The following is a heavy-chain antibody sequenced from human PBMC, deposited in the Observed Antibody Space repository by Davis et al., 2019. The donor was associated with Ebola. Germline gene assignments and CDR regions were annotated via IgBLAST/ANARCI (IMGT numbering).Heavy chain of an antibody. D-gene: IGHD4-17*01. J-gene: IGHJ4*02. V-gene: IGHV1-46*01. CDR2: INPSGGST. Sequence: ASVKVSCKASGGTFSSYAISWVRHAPGQGLERMGIINPSGGSTSYAQKFQGRVTMTRDTSASTAYMELSSLRSEDTAVYYCARYTVSEPDYWGQGTLVTVSS. CDR1: GGTFSSYA. CDR3: ARYTVSEPDY.